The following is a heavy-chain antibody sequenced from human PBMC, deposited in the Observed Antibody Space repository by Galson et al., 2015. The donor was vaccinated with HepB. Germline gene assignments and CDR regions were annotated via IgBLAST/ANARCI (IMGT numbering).Heavy chain of an antibody. J-gene: IGHJ4*02. CDR2: TSGSGDST. Sequence: SLRLSCAASGFTFSRSAMSWVRQAPGKGLEWVSATSGSGDSTYNADSVKGRFTISRDNSKSTLYLQMNSLGVDDTAVYFCAREILGAAFDSWGQGILVTVSS. D-gene: IGHD1-26*01. CDR3: AREILGAAFDS. V-gene: IGHV3-23*01. CDR1: GFTFSRSA.